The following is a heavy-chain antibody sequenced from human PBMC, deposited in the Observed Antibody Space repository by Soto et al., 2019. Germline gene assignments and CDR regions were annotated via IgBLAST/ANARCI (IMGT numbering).Heavy chain of an antibody. Sequence: GGSLRLSCAASGFTFSTYTLHWVRQAPGKGLDWVAVLSSDGKTEKYAESVKGRFTVSRDNSKNTLYLEMNSLRVEDMGVYYCARRVTGLDYWGQGTLVTVSS. CDR3: ARRVTGLDY. CDR2: LSSDGKTE. D-gene: IGHD4-4*01. J-gene: IGHJ4*02. V-gene: IGHV3-30*04. CDR1: GFTFSTYT.